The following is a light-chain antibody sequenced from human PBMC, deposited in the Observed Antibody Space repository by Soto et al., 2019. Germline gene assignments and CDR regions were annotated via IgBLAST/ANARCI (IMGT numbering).Light chain of an antibody. CDR3: QQYNDWPRT. CDR1: QSVFSN. Sequence: EIVMTQSPATLSVSPGERATLSCRASQSVFSNLAWYQQKPGQAPGLLIYDASTRATGIPARFSGSGSGTEFTLTISSLQSEDFAVYYCQQYNDWPRTFGRGTKVEIK. V-gene: IGKV3-15*01. J-gene: IGKJ1*01. CDR2: DAS.